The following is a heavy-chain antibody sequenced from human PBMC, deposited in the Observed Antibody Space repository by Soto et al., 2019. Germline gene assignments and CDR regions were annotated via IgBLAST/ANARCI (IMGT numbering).Heavy chain of an antibody. D-gene: IGHD6-13*01. CDR1: GGSISSGGYY. J-gene: IGHJ4*02. CDR2: IYYSGST. V-gene: IGHV4-31*03. CDR3: ARVSIAAAALDY. Sequence: SETLSLTCTVSGGSISSGGYYWSWIRQHPGKGLEWIGYIYYSGSTFYNPSLKSRVTISVDTSKNQFSLKLSSVTAADTAVYYCARVSIAAAALDYWGQGTLVTVSS.